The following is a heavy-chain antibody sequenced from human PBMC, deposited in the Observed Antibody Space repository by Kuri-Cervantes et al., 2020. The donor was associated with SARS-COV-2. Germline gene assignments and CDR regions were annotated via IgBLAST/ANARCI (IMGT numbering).Heavy chain of an antibody. CDR2: IIPIFGTA. J-gene: IGHJ6*02. CDR1: GGTFSSYA. V-gene: IGHV1-69*13. D-gene: IGHD3-10*01. Sequence: SVKVSCKASGGTFSSYAISWVRQAPGQGLEWMGGIIPIFGTANYAQKFQGRVTITADESTSTAYMELSSLRSEDTAVYYCARSVLLWSPARDGMDVWGQGTTVTVSS. CDR3: ARSVLLWSPARDGMDV.